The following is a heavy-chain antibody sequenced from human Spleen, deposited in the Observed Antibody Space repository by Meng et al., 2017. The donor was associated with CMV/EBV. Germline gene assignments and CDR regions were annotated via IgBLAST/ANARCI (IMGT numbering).Heavy chain of an antibody. CDR3: ARGSSWYFY. J-gene: IGHJ4*02. CDR1: GGSISSSNCY. Sequence: SETLSLTCTVSGGSISSSNCYWGWIRQPPGKGLEWIASIYYSGNTYYNPSLKSRVTISVDTSKNQFSLRLSSVTAADTAVYYCARGSSWYFYWGQGTLVTVSS. V-gene: IGHV4-39*07. CDR2: IYYSGNT. D-gene: IGHD6-13*01.